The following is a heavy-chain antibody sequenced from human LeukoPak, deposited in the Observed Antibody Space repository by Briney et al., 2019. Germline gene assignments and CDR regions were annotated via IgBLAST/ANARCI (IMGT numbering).Heavy chain of an antibody. V-gene: IGHV3-7*03. CDR2: INIDGSQR. CDR1: GFSFSTTW. D-gene: IGHD3-16*01. CDR3: ARDPGWGALDY. J-gene: IGHJ4*02. Sequence: PGGSLRLSCAASGFSFSTTWMTWVRQTPGKGLELVANINIDGSQRYHADSVEGRFTISGDNVKNTLYLQMSSLRVEDTAVYYCARDPGWGALDYWGQGALVTVSS.